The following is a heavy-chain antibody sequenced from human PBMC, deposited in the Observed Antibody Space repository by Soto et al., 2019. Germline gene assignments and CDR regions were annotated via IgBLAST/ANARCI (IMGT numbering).Heavy chain of an antibody. J-gene: IGHJ3*02. Sequence: GGSLRLSCAASGFTFSSYAMSWVRQAPGKGLEWVSAISGSGGSTYYADSVKGRFTISRDNSKNTLYLQMNSLRAEDTAVYYCAKDRVGFGRAPHDAFDIWGQGTMVTVSS. CDR2: ISGSGGST. D-gene: IGHD3-10*01. CDR1: GFTFSSYA. V-gene: IGHV3-23*01. CDR3: AKDRVGFGRAPHDAFDI.